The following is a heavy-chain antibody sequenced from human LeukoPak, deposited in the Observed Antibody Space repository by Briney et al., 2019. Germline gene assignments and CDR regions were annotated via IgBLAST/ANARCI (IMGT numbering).Heavy chain of an antibody. CDR1: GFTFSSYA. Sequence: QPGRSLRLSCAASGFTFSSYAMHWVRQAPGKGLEWVAVISYDGSNKYYADSVKGRFTISRDNSKNTLYLQMNSLRAEDTAVYYCARDPGYYDSSGYHDYWGQGTLVTVSS. V-gene: IGHV3-30-3*01. J-gene: IGHJ4*02. CDR2: ISYDGSNK. CDR3: ARDPGYYDSSGYHDY. D-gene: IGHD3-22*01.